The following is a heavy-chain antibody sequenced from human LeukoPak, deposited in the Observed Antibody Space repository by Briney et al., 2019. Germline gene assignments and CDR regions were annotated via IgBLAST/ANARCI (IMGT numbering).Heavy chain of an antibody. V-gene: IGHV4-34*01. CDR1: GGSFSGYY. D-gene: IGHD1-1*01. J-gene: IGHJ4*02. CDR2: INHSGST. CDR3: ARSLRRVRPYYYFDY. Sequence: PSETLSLTCAVYGGSFSGYYWSWIRQPPGKGLEWIGEINHSGSTNYNPSLKSRVTISVDTSKNQFSLKLSSVTAADTAVYYCARSLRRVRPYYYFDYWGQGTLVTASS.